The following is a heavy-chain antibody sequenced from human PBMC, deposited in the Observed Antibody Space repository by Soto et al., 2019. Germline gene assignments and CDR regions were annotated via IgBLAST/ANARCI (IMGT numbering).Heavy chain of an antibody. Sequence: GGSLRLSCAASGLNFRSYGMHWVRQAPGKGLEWVSVIWYDGSNKYYADSVKGRFTISRDTSKSTLYLQMDSLRAEDTAVYYCVRDLGRPVGSLKNDAFDRWGQGTMVTVSS. J-gene: IGHJ3*01. CDR1: GLNFRSYG. CDR3: VRDLGRPVGSLKNDAFDR. V-gene: IGHV3-33*01. D-gene: IGHD1-26*01. CDR2: IWYDGSNK.